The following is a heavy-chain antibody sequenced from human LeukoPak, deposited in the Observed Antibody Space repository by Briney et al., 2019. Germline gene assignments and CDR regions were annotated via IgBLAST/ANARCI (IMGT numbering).Heavy chain of an antibody. CDR3: AKDTSGGHSGSYYEKYNWFDP. Sequence: GGSLRLVCAASGFTFSNAWMSWVRQAPGKGLEWVSVISGSGGSTFYADSVKGRFTISRDNSKNTLYLQMNSLRAEDTAVYYCAKDTSGGHSGSYYEKYNWFDPWGQGTLVTVSS. CDR1: GFTFSNAW. D-gene: IGHD1-26*01. V-gene: IGHV3-23*01. CDR2: ISGSGGST. J-gene: IGHJ5*02.